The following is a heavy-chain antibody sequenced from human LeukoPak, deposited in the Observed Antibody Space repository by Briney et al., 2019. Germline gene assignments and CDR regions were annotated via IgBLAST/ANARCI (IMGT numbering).Heavy chain of an antibody. CDR2: IIPIFGTA. V-gene: IGHV1-69*05. J-gene: IGHJ5*02. Sequence: SVKVSCKASGGTFSSYAISWVRQAPGQGLEWMGRIIPIFGTANYAQKFQGRVTITTDESTSTAYMELSSLRSEDTAVYYCARDDLRWSYDSSGYYPDWFDPWGQGTLVTVSS. CDR1: GGTFSSYA. CDR3: ARDDLRWSYDSSGYYPDWFDP. D-gene: IGHD3-22*01.